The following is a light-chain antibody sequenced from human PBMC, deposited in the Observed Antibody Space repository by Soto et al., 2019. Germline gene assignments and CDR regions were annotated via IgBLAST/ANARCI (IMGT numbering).Light chain of an antibody. J-gene: IGKJ5*01. CDR1: QSVSSN. CDR3: QQRSNWPIT. V-gene: IGKV3-15*01. CDR2: GAS. Sequence: EIVMTQSPATLSVSPVERATLSCRASQSVSSNLAWYQQKPGQAPRLLIYGASTRPVGIPARFSGSGSGTDFTLTINNLEPEDFALYYCQQRSNWPITFGQGTQLEIK.